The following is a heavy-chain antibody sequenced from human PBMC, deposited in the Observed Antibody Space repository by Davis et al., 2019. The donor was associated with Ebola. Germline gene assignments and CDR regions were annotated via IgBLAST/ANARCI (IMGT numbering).Heavy chain of an antibody. CDR2: LSYDGSHT. D-gene: IGHD6-19*01. J-gene: IGHJ5*02. CDR1: GFTFSNYA. V-gene: IGHV3-30*03. Sequence: PGGFLRLSCAASGFTFSNYAMSWVRQAPGKGLEWVQNLSYDGSHTSSIDSVKGRFTISRDNSKNTLYLQMNSLRDEDTAVYYCASHYSSGWYYWFDPWGQGTLVTVSS. CDR3: ASHYSSGWYYWFDP.